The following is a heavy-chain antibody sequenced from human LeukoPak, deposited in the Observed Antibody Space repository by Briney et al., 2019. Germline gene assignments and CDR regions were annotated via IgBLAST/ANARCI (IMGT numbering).Heavy chain of an antibody. CDR1: GFTFSSFA. Sequence: GGSLRLSCAASGFTFSSFAMHWVRQAPGKGLEYLSAIYSDGSRTYYADSVKGRFTISRDNSKNTLYFEMSSLRVEDTAVYYCVKSPGSGWPVWGQGTLLAVSS. CDR2: IYSDGSRT. D-gene: IGHD6-19*01. J-gene: IGHJ4*02. CDR3: VKSPGSGWPV. V-gene: IGHV3-64D*06.